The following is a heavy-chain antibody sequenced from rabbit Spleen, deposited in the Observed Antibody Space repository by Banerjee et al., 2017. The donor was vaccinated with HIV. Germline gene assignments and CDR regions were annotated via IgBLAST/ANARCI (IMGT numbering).Heavy chain of an antibody. Sequence: QSLEESGGDLVKPGASLTLTCTASAFTLSSYWMCWVRQAPGKGLDWIACIDAGSTGSTYYASWAKGRFTISKTSSTTVTLQMTSPTAADTATYFCARDLTGVIGWNFGLWGPGTLVTVS. CDR3: ARDLTGVIGWNFGL. CDR1: AFTLSSYW. CDR2: IDAGSTGST. D-gene: IGHD1-1*01. V-gene: IGHV1S40*01. J-gene: IGHJ4*01.